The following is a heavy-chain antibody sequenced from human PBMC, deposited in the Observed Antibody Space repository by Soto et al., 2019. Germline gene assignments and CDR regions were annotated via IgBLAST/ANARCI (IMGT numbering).Heavy chain of an antibody. CDR3: ARDALTAVRPPYCFDA. V-gene: IGHV4-59*01. D-gene: IGHD6-6*01. J-gene: IGHJ5*02. Sequence: SETLSLTCAVSGGSLGGFYWSWLRQSPEKGLEWIGFIYTSGSTTYNPSLKSRVTISVDASRNQFSLRLTSVTAADTAVYYCARDALTAVRPPYCFDAWGQGTLVTVSS. CDR1: GGSLGGFY. CDR2: IYTSGST.